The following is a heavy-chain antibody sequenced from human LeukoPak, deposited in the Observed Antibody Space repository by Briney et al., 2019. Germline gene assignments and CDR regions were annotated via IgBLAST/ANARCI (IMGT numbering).Heavy chain of an antibody. V-gene: IGHV4-34*01. CDR2: INHSGST. CDR3: ARGREWLPPTYFDY. J-gene: IGHJ4*02. CDR1: GGSFSGYY. D-gene: IGHD5-24*01. Sequence: SETLSLTCAVYGGSFSGYYWSWIRQPPGKGLEWIGEINHSGSTNYNPSLKSRVTISVDTSKNQFSLKLSSVTAADTAVYYCARGREWLPPTYFDYWGQGTLVTVSS.